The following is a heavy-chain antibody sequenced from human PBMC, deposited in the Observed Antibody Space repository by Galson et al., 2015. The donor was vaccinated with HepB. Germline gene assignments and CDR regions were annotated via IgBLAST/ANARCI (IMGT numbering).Heavy chain of an antibody. V-gene: IGHV3-66*01. Sequence: SLRLSCAASGFTVSSNYMSWVRQAPGKGLEWVSVIYSGGSTHYADSVKGRFTISRDNSKNTLYLQMNSLRAENTAVYYCARLGYSSASIDYWGQGTLVTVSS. J-gene: IGHJ4*02. CDR2: IYSGGST. D-gene: IGHD6-19*01. CDR3: ARLGYSSASIDY. CDR1: GFTVSSNY.